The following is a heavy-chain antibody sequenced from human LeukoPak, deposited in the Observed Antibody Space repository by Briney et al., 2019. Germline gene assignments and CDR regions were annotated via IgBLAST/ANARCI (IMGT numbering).Heavy chain of an antibody. V-gene: IGHV4-59*01. CDR2: IYYSGST. CDR1: GGSISSYY. D-gene: IGHD3-22*01. Sequence: AETLSLTCTVSGGSISSYYWSWIRPPPGKGLEWIGYIYYSGSTNYNPSLKSRVTISVDTSMNQFSLKLSSVTAADTAVYYCARGETYCYDSSGYNKWFDPWGQGTLVTVSS. J-gene: IGHJ5*02. CDR3: ARGETYCYDSSGYNKWFDP.